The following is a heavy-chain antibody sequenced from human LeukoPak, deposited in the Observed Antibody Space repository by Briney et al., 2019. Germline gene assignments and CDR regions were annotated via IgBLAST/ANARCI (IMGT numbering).Heavy chain of an antibody. CDR1: RLTFSSYN. Sequence: GGSLRLSCAASRLTFSSYNMNWVRQAPGKGLEWVSYISSRSSIIYYADSVRGRFTISRDNAKNSLYLQMNSLRAEDTAVFYCAREVPEYYDSSGYYDYWGQGTLVTVSS. CDR2: ISSRSSII. D-gene: IGHD3-22*01. CDR3: AREVPEYYDSSGYYDY. V-gene: IGHV3-48*04. J-gene: IGHJ4*02.